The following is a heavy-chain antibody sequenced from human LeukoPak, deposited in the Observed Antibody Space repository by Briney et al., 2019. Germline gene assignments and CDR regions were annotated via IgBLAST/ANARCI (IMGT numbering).Heavy chain of an antibody. CDR2: INHSGST. Sequence: PSETLSLTCAVYGGSFSGYYWSWIRQPPGKGLEWIGEINHSGSTNYNPSLKSRVTISVDTSKNQFSLKLSSVTAADTAVYYCARLRAFCSSTSCYAGTLGFDYWGQGTLVTVSS. J-gene: IGHJ4*02. CDR3: ARLRAFCSSTSCYAGTLGFDY. D-gene: IGHD2-2*01. V-gene: IGHV4-34*01. CDR1: GGSFSGYY.